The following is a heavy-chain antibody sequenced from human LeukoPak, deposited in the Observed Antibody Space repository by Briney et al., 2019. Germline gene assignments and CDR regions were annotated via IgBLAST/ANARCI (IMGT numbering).Heavy chain of an antibody. CDR2: IYYSGNT. D-gene: IGHD3-22*01. Sequence: SETLSLTCTVSGGSISSGGYYWSWIRQHPGKGLEWIGYIYYSGNTYYNPSLKSRVTISVDTSKNQFSLKLSSVTAADTAVYYCARYGVITVDAFDIWGQGTMVTVSS. J-gene: IGHJ3*02. CDR1: GGSISSGGYY. V-gene: IGHV4-31*03. CDR3: ARYGVITVDAFDI.